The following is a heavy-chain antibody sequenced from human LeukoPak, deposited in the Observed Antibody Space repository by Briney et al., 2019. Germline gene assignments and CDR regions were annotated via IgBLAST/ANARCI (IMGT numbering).Heavy chain of an antibody. V-gene: IGHV1-46*01. CDR1: GGTFSSYA. CDR2: INPSGGST. Sequence: ASVKVSCKASGGTFSSYAISWVRQAPGQGLEWMGIINPSGGSTSYAQKFQGRVTMTRDTSTSTVYMELSSLRSEDTAVYYCARGIAAAGTTYYYYMDVWGKGTTVTVSS. D-gene: IGHD6-13*01. CDR3: ARGIAAAGTTYYYYMDV. J-gene: IGHJ6*03.